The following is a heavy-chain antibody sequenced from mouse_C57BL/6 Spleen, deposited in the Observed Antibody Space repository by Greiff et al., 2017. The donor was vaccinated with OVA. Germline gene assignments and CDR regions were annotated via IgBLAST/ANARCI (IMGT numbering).Heavy chain of an antibody. CDR2: IWRGGST. D-gene: IGHD1-1*01. Sequence: QVQLQQSGPGLVQPSQSLSITCTVSGFSLTSYGVHWVRQSPGKGLEWLGVIWRGGSTDYNAAFMFRLSIIKENSKSQVFFKMNSLQADDTAIYYCAKKKAATEGYFDVWGTGTTVTVSS. J-gene: IGHJ1*03. CDR3: AKKKAATEGYFDV. V-gene: IGHV2-5*01. CDR1: GFSLTSYG.